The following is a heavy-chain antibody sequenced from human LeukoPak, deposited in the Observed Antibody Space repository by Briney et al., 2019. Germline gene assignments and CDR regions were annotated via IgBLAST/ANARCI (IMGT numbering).Heavy chain of an antibody. D-gene: IGHD6-19*01. CDR2: INPNSGGT. V-gene: IGHV1-2*02. CDR1: GYTFTGYY. Sequence: ASVKVSCKASGYTFTGYYMHWVRQAPGQGLEWMGWINPNSGGTNYAQKFQGRVTMTRDTSISTAYMELSRLRSDDTAVYYCARDLAVAGVYYYYYGMDVWGQGTTVTVSS. J-gene: IGHJ6*02. CDR3: ARDLAVAGVYYYYYGMDV.